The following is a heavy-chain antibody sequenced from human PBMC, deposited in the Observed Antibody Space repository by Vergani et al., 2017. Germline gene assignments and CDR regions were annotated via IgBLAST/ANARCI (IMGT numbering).Heavy chain of an antibody. CDR1: GFTFSSYS. Sequence: EVQLVESGGGLVKPGGSLRLSCAASGFTFSSYSMNWVRQAPGKGLEWVSSISSSSSYIYYADSVKGRFTISRDNAKNSLYLQMNSLRAEDTAVYSCAREPPSGPAALYYYYYMDVWGKGTTVTVSS. V-gene: IGHV3-21*01. CDR2: ISSSSSYI. CDR3: AREPPSGPAALYYYYYMDV. J-gene: IGHJ6*03. D-gene: IGHD2-2*01.